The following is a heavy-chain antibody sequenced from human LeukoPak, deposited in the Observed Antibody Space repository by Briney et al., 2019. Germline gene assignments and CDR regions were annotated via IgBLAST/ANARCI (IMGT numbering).Heavy chain of an antibody. CDR2: INPSGGST. Sequence: ASVKVSCKASGYTFTSFGITWVRQAPGQGLEWMGIINPSGGSTSYAQKFQGRVTMTRDTSTSTVYMELSSLRSEDTAVYYCARENDLTTVTIFDYWGQGTLVTVSS. J-gene: IGHJ4*02. D-gene: IGHD4-17*01. V-gene: IGHV1-46*01. CDR3: ARENDLTTVTIFDY. CDR1: GYTFTSFG.